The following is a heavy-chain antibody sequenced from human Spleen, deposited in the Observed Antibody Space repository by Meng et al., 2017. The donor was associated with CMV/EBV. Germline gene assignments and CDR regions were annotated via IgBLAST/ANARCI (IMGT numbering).Heavy chain of an antibody. Sequence: LQEARRGRVGPPQTLSRTCTGSGGSMRSCNYYWSWIRQPPGKGLEWIGYIHSRGSTYYNPSLRSRLTISVDTSKNQFSLKLSSVTAADTAVYYCARASYGSGSPLGESWFDPWGQGTLVTVSS. D-gene: IGHD3-10*01. CDR1: GGSMRSCNYY. CDR2: IHSRGST. CDR3: ARASYGSGSPLGESWFDP. J-gene: IGHJ5*02. V-gene: IGHV4-30-4*01.